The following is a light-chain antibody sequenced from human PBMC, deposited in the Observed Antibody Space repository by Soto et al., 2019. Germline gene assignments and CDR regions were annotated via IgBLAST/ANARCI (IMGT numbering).Light chain of an antibody. CDR1: QSVSSY. Sequence: EVVLTQSPVTLSLSPGERATLSCRASQSVSSYLAWYQQKPGQAPRLLIYDASNRATDIPARFSGSGSGTDFTLTISSLEPEDFAVYYCQQRSNWPLTFGPGTKVDI. CDR2: DAS. CDR3: QQRSNWPLT. J-gene: IGKJ3*01. V-gene: IGKV3-11*01.